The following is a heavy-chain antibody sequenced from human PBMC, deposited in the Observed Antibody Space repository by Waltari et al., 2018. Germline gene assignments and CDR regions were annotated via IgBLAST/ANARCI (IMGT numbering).Heavy chain of an antibody. Sequence: QVQLVQSGAEVKKPGASVKISCQASGYTFTKYWIHWLRQAPGQGLAGMGLSNPPNGNPNYAPRFTGRTPMDRAAFTGTINLELSGLRSEDTAVYYCAREKIIGTTSGDFAFWGQGTLVTVSS. CDR1: GYTFTKYW. CDR2: SNPPNGNP. J-gene: IGHJ1*01. CDR3: AREKIIGTTSGDFAF. D-gene: IGHD1-1*01. V-gene: IGHV1-46*01.